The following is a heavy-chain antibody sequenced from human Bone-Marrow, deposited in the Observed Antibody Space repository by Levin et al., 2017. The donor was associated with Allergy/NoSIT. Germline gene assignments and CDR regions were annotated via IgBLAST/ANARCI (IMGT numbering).Heavy chain of an antibody. CDR2: ISYDGSNK. J-gene: IGHJ3*02. Sequence: QAGGSLRLSCAASGFTFSSYAMHWVRQAPGKGLEWVAVISYDGSNKYYADSVKGRFTISRDNSKNTLYLQMNSLRAEDTAVYYCARGYGDYGNAFDIWGQGTMVTVSS. V-gene: IGHV3-30-3*01. D-gene: IGHD4-17*01. CDR1: GFTFSSYA. CDR3: ARGYGDYGNAFDI.